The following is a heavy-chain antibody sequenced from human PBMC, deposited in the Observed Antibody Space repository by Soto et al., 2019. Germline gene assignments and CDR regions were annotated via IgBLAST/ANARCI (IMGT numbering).Heavy chain of an antibody. CDR1: AFIFSSDP. D-gene: IGHD3-16*01. CDR3: ARGYADTFDI. J-gene: IGHJ3*02. Sequence: PGGALRLSCAAAAFIFSSDPMHWVRQAPGRSLEGVAKVSFGGSKIYYADSVKSRFTISRDNSKNTLYLQMNSLRAEDTAIYYCARGYADTFDIWGQGTMVTVSS. V-gene: IGHV3-30*04. CDR2: VSFGGSKI.